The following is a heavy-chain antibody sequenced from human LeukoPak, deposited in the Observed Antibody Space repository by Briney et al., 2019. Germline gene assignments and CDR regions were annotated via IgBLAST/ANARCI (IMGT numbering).Heavy chain of an antibody. J-gene: IGHJ6*02. Sequence: SETLSLTCAVYGGSFSGYYWSWIRQPPGKGLEWIGYIYHSGSTYYNPSLKSRVTISVDRSKNQFSLKLSSVTAADTAVYYCARDRGYCSSTSCYPLGMDVWGQGTTVTVSS. D-gene: IGHD2-2*01. CDR1: GGSFSGYY. CDR2: IYHSGST. CDR3: ARDRGYCSSTSCYPLGMDV. V-gene: IGHV4-30-2*01.